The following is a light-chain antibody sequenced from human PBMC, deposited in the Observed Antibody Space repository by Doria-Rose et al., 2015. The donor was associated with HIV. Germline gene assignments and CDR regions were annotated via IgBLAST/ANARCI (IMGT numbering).Light chain of an antibody. CDR3: HQYGTSWT. CDR2: DGS. J-gene: IGKJ1*01. Sequence: TQSPGTLSLSPGERATLSCRASQSFSSTYLAWYQQTPGQAPSLLIYDGSTRATGIPDRFSASGCGTDFTLTINRLEPEDFALYYCHQYGTSWTFGQGTKVEI. V-gene: IGKV3-20*01. CDR1: QSFSSTY.